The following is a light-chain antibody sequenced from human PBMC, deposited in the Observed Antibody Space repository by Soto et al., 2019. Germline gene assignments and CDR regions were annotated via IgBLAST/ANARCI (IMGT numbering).Light chain of an antibody. J-gene: IGKJ1*01. CDR2: LGS. V-gene: IGKV2-28*01. Sequence: DIVMTQSPLSLPVTPGEPASISCRSSQSLLHXXXYNXLDWYLQKPGQSPQLLIYLGSNRASGVPDRFSGSGSGTDFTLKISRVEAEDVGVYYCMQALQTPWTFGQGTKVEIK. CDR1: QSLLHXXXYNX. CDR3: MQALQTPWT.